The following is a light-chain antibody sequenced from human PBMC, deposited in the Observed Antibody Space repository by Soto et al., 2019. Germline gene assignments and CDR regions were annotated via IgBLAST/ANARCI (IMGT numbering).Light chain of an antibody. Sequence: EIVMTQSPLSLPVTPGEPASISCMSSQSLLHSNGYNYLDWYLQKPGQSPQVLIYLGSNRASGVPDRFSGSGSGTDFTLKISRVEAEDVGVYYCMQALQTPEYTFGQGTNLEIK. CDR3: MQALQTPEYT. CDR1: QSLLHSNGYNY. CDR2: LGS. J-gene: IGKJ2*01. V-gene: IGKV2-28*01.